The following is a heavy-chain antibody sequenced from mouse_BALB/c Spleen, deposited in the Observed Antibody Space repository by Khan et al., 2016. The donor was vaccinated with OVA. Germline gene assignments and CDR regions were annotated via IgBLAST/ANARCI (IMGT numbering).Heavy chain of an antibody. CDR1: GYTFTSYW. CDR3: ARENYYGSSCYAMDY. V-gene: IGHV1S41*01. J-gene: IGHJ4*01. Sequence: DLVKPGASVKLSCKASGYTFTSYWINWIKRRPGQGLEWIGRIAPGSGSTDYNEMFKGKATLTVDTSSSTVYIQLSSLSSEDSAVYFCARENYYGSSCYAMDYWGQGTSVTVSS. D-gene: IGHD1-1*01. CDR2: IAPGSGST.